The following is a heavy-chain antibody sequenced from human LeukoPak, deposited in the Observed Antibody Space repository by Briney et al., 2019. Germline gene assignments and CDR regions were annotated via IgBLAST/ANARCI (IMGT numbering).Heavy chain of an antibody. CDR2: ISSSSYI. CDR3: ARTSYYDILTGPIRGWFDP. J-gene: IGHJ5*02. V-gene: IGHV3-21*01. CDR1: GFTFSSYS. Sequence: PGGSLRLSCAASGFTFSSYSMNWVRQAPGKGLEWVSSISSSSYIYYADSVKGRFTISRDNAKNSLYLQMNSLRAEDTAVFYCARTSYYDILTGPIRGWFDPWGQGTLVTVSS. D-gene: IGHD3-9*01.